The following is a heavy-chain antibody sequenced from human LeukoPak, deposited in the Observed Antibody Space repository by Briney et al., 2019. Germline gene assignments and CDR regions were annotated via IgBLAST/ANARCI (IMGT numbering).Heavy chain of an antibody. Sequence: ASVNVSCKASGYTFTSYGISWVRQAPGQGLEWMGWISAYNGNTNYAQKLQGRVTMTTDTSTSTAYMELRSLRSDDTAVYYCARDTYCSSTSCYFDYYYYYGMDVWGQGTTVTVSS. CDR2: ISAYNGNT. CDR1: GYTFTSYG. D-gene: IGHD2-2*01. J-gene: IGHJ6*02. V-gene: IGHV1-18*01. CDR3: ARDTYCSSTSCYFDYYYYYGMDV.